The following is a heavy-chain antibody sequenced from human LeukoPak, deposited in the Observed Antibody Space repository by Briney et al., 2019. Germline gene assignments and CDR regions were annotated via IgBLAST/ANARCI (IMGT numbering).Heavy chain of an antibody. J-gene: IGHJ4*02. Sequence: SETLSLTCTVSGGSISSSSYSWGWIRQPPGKGLEWIGSIYYSGSTYYNPSLKSRVTISVDTSKNQFSLKLSSVTAADTAVYYCALGIAAAVGGYWGQGTLVTVSS. CDR2: IYYSGST. CDR1: GGSISSSSYS. D-gene: IGHD6-13*01. V-gene: IGHV4-39*01. CDR3: ALGIAAAVGGY.